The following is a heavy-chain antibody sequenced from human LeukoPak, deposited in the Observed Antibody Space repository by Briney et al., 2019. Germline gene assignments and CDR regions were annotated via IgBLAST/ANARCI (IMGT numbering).Heavy chain of an antibody. CDR1: GLTFSSYS. CDR2: ISSSSKYI. J-gene: IGHJ4*02. V-gene: IGHV3-21*01. D-gene: IGHD3-10*01. Sequence: GGPLRLSCAASGLTFSSYSMNWVRQAPGKGLEWVSSISSSSKYIYYADSVKGRFTISRDNAKNSLYLQMNSLRAEDTAVYYCARVPHAMVRGVIITEFYFDYWGQGTLVTVSS. CDR3: ARVPHAMVRGVIITEFYFDY.